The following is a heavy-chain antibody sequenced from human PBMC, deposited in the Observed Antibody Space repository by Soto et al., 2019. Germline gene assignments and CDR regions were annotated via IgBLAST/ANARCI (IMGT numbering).Heavy chain of an antibody. CDR1: GFTFSNAW. Sequence: EVQLVESGGGLVKPGGSLRLSCAASGFTFSNAWMSWVRQAPGKGLEWVGRIKSKTDGGTTDYAAPVKGRFTISSDDSKNTLYLQMNSLKTEDTAVYYCTTDPPEYCSSTSCWAYFDYWGQGTLVTVSS. V-gene: IGHV3-15*01. CDR2: IKSKTDGGTT. CDR3: TTDPPEYCSSTSCWAYFDY. D-gene: IGHD2-2*01. J-gene: IGHJ4*02.